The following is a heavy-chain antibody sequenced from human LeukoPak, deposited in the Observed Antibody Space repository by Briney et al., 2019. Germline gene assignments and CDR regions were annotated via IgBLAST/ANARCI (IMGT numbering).Heavy chain of an antibody. Sequence: PGGSLGLSCAASGFIFNTYTMNWVRQAPGKGLEWVSYISSGGSIIYYADSVKGRFTISRDNAKNSLYLQVNNLRAEDTAVYYCARDVFDYWGQGTLVTVSS. V-gene: IGHV3-48*04. CDR1: GFIFNTYT. CDR3: ARDVFDY. J-gene: IGHJ4*02. CDR2: ISSGGSII.